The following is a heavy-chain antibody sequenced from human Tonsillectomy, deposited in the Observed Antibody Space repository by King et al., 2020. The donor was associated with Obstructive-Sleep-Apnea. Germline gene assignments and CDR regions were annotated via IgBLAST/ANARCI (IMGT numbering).Heavy chain of an antibody. CDR2: IYYSGST. CDR3: ARDGYCSGGSCRFDP. J-gene: IGHJ5*02. V-gene: IGHV4-31*03. Sequence: PLQESGPGLVKPSQTLSLTCTVSGGSISSGGYYWRWIRQHPGKGLEWIGYIYYSGSTYYNPSLKSRVTISVDTSKNQFSLKLSSVTAADTAVYYCARDGYCSGGSCRFDPWGQGTLVTVSS. D-gene: IGHD2-15*01. CDR1: GGSISSGGYY.